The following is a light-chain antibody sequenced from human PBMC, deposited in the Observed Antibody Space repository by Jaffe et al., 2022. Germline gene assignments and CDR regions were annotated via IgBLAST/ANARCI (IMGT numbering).Light chain of an antibody. Sequence: EIFLTQSPGTLSLSPGERATLSCRASQSVSSNYLAWYQQKPGQAPRLVIYGASSRATDIPDRFSASGSGTDFTLTISRVEPEDFAVYYCQQYGSAPRTFGQGTKLEIK. CDR2: GAS. J-gene: IGKJ2*01. CDR1: QSVSSNY. CDR3: QQYGSAPRT. V-gene: IGKV3-20*01.